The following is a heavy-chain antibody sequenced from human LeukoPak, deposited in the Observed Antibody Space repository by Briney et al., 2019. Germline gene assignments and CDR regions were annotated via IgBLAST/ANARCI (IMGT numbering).Heavy chain of an antibody. V-gene: IGHV4-39*01. CDR3: ARLGGSGDTFDI. CDR1: GGSISSTNYF. CDR2: IYYTGST. D-gene: IGHD3-10*01. J-gene: IGHJ3*02. Sequence: SETLSLTCTVSGGSISSTNYFWGWIRQPPGKGLEWIGNIYYTGSTYYNPSLMSRVTISVDTSKSQFSLKLSSVTAADTAVYYCARLGGSGDTFDIWGQGTMVTVSS.